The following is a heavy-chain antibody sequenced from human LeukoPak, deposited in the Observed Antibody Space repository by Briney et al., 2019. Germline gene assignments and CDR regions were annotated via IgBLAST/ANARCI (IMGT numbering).Heavy chain of an antibody. Sequence: KPSETLSLTCTVSGGSISSSSYCWGWIRQPPGKGLEWIGSIYYSGSTYYNPSLKSRVTISVDTSKNQFSLNLSSVTAADTAVYFCARDEGSSYPFDYWGQGTLVTVSS. CDR3: ARDEGSSYPFDY. CDR2: IYYSGST. V-gene: IGHV4-39*07. D-gene: IGHD2-2*01. CDR1: GGSISSSSYC. J-gene: IGHJ4*02.